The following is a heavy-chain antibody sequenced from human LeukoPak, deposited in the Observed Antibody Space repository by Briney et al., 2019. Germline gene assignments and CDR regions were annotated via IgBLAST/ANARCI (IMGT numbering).Heavy chain of an antibody. CDR2: ISTGSSTT. J-gene: IGHJ4*02. CDR3: ARVAAGYSVNYFDY. Sequence: GGSLRLSCAASGFTFSTYSMNWVRQAPGKGLEWVSYISTGSSTTYYADSVKGRFTISRDNVENSLYLQMNSLRDEDTAVYYCARVAAGYSVNYFDYWGQGTLVTVSS. CDR1: GFTFSTYS. V-gene: IGHV3-48*02. D-gene: IGHD4-23*01.